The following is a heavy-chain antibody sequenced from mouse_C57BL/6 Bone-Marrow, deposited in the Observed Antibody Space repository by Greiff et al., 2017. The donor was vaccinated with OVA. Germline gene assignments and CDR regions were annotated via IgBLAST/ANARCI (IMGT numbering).Heavy chain of an antibody. CDR1: GYTFTSSG. CDR2: IYPRSGNT. J-gene: IGHJ2*01. V-gene: IGHV1-81*01. CDR3: ARSLWYLYYFDY. D-gene: IGHD2-1*01. Sequence: QVQLQQSGAELARPGASVKLSCKASGYTFTSSGISWVKQRTGQGLEWIGEIYPRSGNTYYNEKFKGKATLTADKSSSTAYMELRSLTSEDSAVYFCARSLWYLYYFDYWGQGTTLTVSS.